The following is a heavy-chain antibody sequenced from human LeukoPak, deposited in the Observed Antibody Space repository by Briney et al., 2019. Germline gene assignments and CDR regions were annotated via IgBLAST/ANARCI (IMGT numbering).Heavy chain of an antibody. D-gene: IGHD7-27*01. CDR1: GFPFSSYT. J-gene: IGHJ4*02. CDR3: AKVSDWGRPSYIDY. Sequence: GSLRLSCAASGFPFSSYTMSWVRQAPGKGLEWVSAITGSGDNTYYADSVKGRFTISRDNSKNTLYLQMNSLRAEDTAVYYCAKVSDWGRPSYIDYWGQGTLVTVSS. V-gene: IGHV3-23*01. CDR2: ITGSGDNT.